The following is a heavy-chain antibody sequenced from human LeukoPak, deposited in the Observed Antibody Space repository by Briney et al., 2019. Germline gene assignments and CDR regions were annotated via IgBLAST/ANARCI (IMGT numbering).Heavy chain of an antibody. J-gene: IGHJ3*02. D-gene: IGHD3-10*01. CDR2: IKQDGSEK. Sequence: GGSLRLSCAASGFTFSSYWMSWVRQAPGKGLEWVANIKQDGSEKYYVDSVKGRFTISRDNAKNSLYLQMNSLRAEDTAVYYCAREKGTLIRAMAFEMWGQGTMVTVSS. V-gene: IGHV3-7*01. CDR3: AREKGTLIRAMAFEM. CDR1: GFTFSSYW.